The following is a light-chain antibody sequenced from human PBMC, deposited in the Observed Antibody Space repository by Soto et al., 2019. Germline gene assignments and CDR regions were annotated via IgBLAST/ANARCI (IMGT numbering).Light chain of an antibody. CDR2: IDH. J-gene: IGLJ7*01. CDR3: ATWDDDLSAAV. V-gene: IGLV1-44*01. CDR1: SSNIEGNT. Sequence: QSVLTQPPSLSGTPGQSVTISCSGSSSNIEGNTVHWYQHLPGTAPKLLIYIDHNRPSGIPDRFSGSKSGTSASLAISGLQSEDEDDYYCATWDDDLSAAVFGGGTQLTVL.